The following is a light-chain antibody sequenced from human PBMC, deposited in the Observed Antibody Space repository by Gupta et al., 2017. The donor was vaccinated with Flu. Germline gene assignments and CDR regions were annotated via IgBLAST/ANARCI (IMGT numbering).Light chain of an antibody. V-gene: IGKV1-39*01. CDR1: QNITKY. CDR3: QQSFSVPYN. CDR2: AAN. Sequence: DFQMTQSPPPLSAFVGDTVTITCRAGQNITKYLTWYQQKPGRAPRLLIYAANIVESGVPSRFRGSGSGTDFSLTINSLQPEDFATYSCQQSFSVPYNFGQGTKLEMK. J-gene: IGKJ2*01.